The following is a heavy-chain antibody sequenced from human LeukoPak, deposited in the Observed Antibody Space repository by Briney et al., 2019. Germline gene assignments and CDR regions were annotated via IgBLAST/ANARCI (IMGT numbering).Heavy chain of an antibody. D-gene: IGHD5-18*01. CDR2: INPSGGNT. CDR3: AKVGIQLWYFDY. Sequence: AGGSLRLSCAASGFTFSSYAMSWVRQAPGKGLEWISAINPSGGNTYYADSVRGRFTISRDKSKNTLFLQVDSLRTEDTAVYYCAKVGIQLWYFDYWGQGTLVTVSS. J-gene: IGHJ4*02. CDR1: GFTFSSYA. V-gene: IGHV3-23*01.